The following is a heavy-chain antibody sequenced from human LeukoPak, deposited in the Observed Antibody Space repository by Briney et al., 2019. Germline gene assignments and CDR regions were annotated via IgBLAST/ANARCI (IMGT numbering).Heavy chain of an antibody. CDR3: ARCGYQGLIER. D-gene: IGHD2-2*01. CDR2: IYNSGVT. CDR1: GGSINSYY. V-gene: IGHV4-59*01. J-gene: IGHJ4*02. Sequence: SETLSLTCTVSGGSINSYYWTWIRQPPGQGLEWIGYIYNSGVTNYNPSLKSRVTISVDTSKNQFSLKLNSVTAADTAVYYCARCGYQGLIERWGQGTLVTVSS.